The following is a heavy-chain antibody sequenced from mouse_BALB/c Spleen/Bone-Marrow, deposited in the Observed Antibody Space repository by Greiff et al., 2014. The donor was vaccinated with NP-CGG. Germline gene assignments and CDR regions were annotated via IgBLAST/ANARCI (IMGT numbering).Heavy chain of an antibody. CDR3: ARCYYYAMDY. CDR1: GFNIKDTY. V-gene: IGHV14-3*02. Sequence: EVQLQQSGAELVKPGASVKLSCTASGFNIKDTYIHWVKQRPEQGLEWIGRIDPANGNTKYDPKFQGKATITADTSSNTAYLQLSSLTAVDTAVYCCARCYYYAMDYWGQGTSVTVSS. CDR2: IDPANGNT. J-gene: IGHJ4*01.